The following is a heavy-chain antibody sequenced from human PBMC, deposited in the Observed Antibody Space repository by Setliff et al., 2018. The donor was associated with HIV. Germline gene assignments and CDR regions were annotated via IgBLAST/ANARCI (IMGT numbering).Heavy chain of an antibody. Sequence: GGSLRLSCAASGFTFSSCAMSWVRQAPGKGLEWVLVISGSGASTYYADSVKGRFTISRDNSKNTLYLQMNSLRVEDTAVYYCAKGRYGGYDWGTLDLWGQGTKVTVSS. D-gene: IGHD5-12*01. CDR3: AKGRYGGYDWGTLDL. V-gene: IGHV3-23*01. CDR2: ISGSGAST. CDR1: GFTFSSCA. J-gene: IGHJ3*01.